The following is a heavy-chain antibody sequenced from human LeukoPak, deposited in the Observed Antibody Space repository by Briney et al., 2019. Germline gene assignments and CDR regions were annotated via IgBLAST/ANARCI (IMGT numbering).Heavy chain of an antibody. Sequence: SETLSLTCTVSGGSISSGDYYWSWIRQPPGKGLEWIGYIYYSGSTYYNPSLKSRVTISVDTPKNQFSLKLSSVTAADTAVYYCAREGCSSTSCLDYWGQGTLVTVSS. CDR3: AREGCSSTSCLDY. CDR2: IYYSGST. D-gene: IGHD2-2*01. V-gene: IGHV4-30-4*08. CDR1: GGSISSGDYY. J-gene: IGHJ4*02.